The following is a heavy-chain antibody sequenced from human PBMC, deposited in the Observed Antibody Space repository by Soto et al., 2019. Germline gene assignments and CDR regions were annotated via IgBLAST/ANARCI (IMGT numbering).Heavy chain of an antibody. CDR2: ITSSGDWT. CDR1: GFTFSAYA. CDR3: ARSGQLDY. V-gene: IGHV3-23*01. Sequence: PGGSLRLSCATSGFTFSAYAMNWVRQAPGKGLEWVTSITSSGDWTFYADSVKGRFTISRDSFTNTVHLQMNSLRGEDTAVYYCARSGQLDYWGQGTLVTVSS. J-gene: IGHJ4*02. D-gene: IGHD3-10*01.